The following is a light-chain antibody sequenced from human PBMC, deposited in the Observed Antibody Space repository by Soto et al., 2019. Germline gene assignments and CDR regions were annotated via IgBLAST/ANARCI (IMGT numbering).Light chain of an antibody. CDR2: RNN. CDR1: SSNIGSNY. V-gene: IGLV1-47*01. Sequence: QSVLTQPPSASGTPGQRVTISCSGSSSNIGSNYVYWYQQLPGTDPKLLIYRNNQRPSGVPDRFSGSKSGTSASLAISGLRSEDEADYYCAAWDDSLSVLFGGGTKLTVL. J-gene: IGLJ2*01. CDR3: AAWDDSLSVL.